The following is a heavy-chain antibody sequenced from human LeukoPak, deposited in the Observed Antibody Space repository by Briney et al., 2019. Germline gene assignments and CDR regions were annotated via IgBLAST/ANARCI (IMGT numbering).Heavy chain of an antibody. CDR3: ARATVVVPAALYNWFDP. CDR1: GGTFSSYA. J-gene: IGHJ5*02. V-gene: IGHV1-69*01. CDR2: IIPIFGTA. D-gene: IGHD2-2*01. Sequence: SVKVSCKASGGTFSSYAISWVRQAPGQGLEWMGGIIPIFGTANYAQRFQGRVTITADESTSTAYMELSSLRSEDTAVYYCARATVVVPAALYNWFDPWGQGTLVTVSS.